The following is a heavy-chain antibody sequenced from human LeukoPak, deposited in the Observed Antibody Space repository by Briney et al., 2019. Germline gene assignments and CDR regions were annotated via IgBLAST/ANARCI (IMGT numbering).Heavy chain of an antibody. Sequence: GGSLRLSCAASGFTFDGYAMHWVRQVPGKGLEWVAVISYDGSNKYYADSVKGRFTISRDNSKNTLYLQMNSLRAEDTAVYYCARDSPRIAVVGAFGMDVWGQGTTVTVSS. CDR2: ISYDGSNK. D-gene: IGHD6-19*01. CDR3: ARDSPRIAVVGAFGMDV. CDR1: GFTFDGYA. J-gene: IGHJ6*02. V-gene: IGHV3-30*03.